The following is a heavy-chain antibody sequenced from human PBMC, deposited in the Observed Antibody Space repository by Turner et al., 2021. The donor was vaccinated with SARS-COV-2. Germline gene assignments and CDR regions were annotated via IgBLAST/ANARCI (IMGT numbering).Heavy chain of an antibody. D-gene: IGHD6-19*01. CDR3: AKPPGEQWLVLALVFDY. Sequence: EVQLLESGGGLVQPGGSLRLSCAASGFTFSSYAMSWGRQAPGKGLEWVVAISGSGGSTYYADSVKGRFTISRDNSKNTLYLQMNSLRAEDTAVYYCAKPPGEQWLVLALVFDYWGQGTLVTVSS. CDR1: GFTFSSYA. CDR2: ISGSGGST. V-gene: IGHV3-23*01. J-gene: IGHJ4*02.